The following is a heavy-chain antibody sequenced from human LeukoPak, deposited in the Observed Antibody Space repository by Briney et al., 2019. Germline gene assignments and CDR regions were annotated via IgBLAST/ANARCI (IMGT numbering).Heavy chain of an antibody. CDR3: ARASFDTRGDGQTELDY. D-gene: IGHD3-10*01. CDR2: IKQDGSEK. CDR1: GFTFSSYW. V-gene: IGHV3-7*04. Sequence: PGGSLRLSCAASGFTFSSYWMSWVRQAPGKGLEWVANIKQDGSEKYYVGSVKGRFTISRDNAKNSLYLQMNSLRAEDTAVYYCARASFDTRGDGQTELDYWGQGTLVTVSS. J-gene: IGHJ4*02.